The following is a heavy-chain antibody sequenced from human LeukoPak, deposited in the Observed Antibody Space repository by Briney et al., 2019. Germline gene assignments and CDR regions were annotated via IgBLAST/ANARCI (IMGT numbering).Heavy chain of an antibody. CDR1: VYTFTSYD. V-gene: IGHV1-8*01. D-gene: IGHD4-17*01. CDR3: AMDYGDQPPGNDY. J-gene: IGHJ4*02. Sequence: ASVNVSCKASVYTFTSYDINWVRQATGQGLEWMGWMNPNIGNTGYAQKFQRRVTMTRNTSIRTAYMELSSLRSEDPAVYYCAMDYGDQPPGNDYWGQGTLVTVSS. CDR2: MNPNIGNT.